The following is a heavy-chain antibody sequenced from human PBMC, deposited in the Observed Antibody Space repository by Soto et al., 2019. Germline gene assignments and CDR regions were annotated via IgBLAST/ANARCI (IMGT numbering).Heavy chain of an antibody. D-gene: IGHD4-4*01. V-gene: IGHV3-23*01. CDR1: GFNFSNYA. CDR3: TEEHSNYPDNWFDP. J-gene: IGHJ5*02. CDR2: IDGGGTKT. Sequence: PGGSLSLSCAASGFNFSNYAMSWVRQAPGTGLQWVSAIDGGGTKTYYADSVKGRFTISRDNSMNTLYLQMDSLRAEDTAIYYCTEEHSNYPDNWFDPWGQGTRVTVSS.